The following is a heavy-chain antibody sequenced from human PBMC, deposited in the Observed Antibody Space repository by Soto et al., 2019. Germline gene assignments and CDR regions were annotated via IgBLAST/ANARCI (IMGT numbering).Heavy chain of an antibody. V-gene: IGHV4-34*01. CDR1: GGSFSGYY. Sequence: SETLSLTCAVYGGSFSGYYWSWIRQPPGKGLEWIGEINHSGSTNYNPSLKSRVTISVDTSKNQFSLKLSSVTAADTAVYYCARSGPRSIAARTDYWGQGTPVTVPQ. D-gene: IGHD6-6*01. J-gene: IGHJ4*02. CDR2: INHSGST. CDR3: ARSGPRSIAARTDY.